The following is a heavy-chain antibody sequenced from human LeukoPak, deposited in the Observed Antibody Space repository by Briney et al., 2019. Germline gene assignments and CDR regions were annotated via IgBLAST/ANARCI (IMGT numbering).Heavy chain of an antibody. CDR3: AREDYYGSGNYVAWGDAFDV. J-gene: IGHJ3*01. V-gene: IGHV3-7*01. CDR2: IKRDGSEN. Sequence: GGSLRLSCAASGFIFSSYWMTWVRQAPGKGLEWVANIKRDGSENYYVDSVKGRFTISRDNAKMSVYLQMNSLRAEDTAVYYCAREDYYGSGNYVAWGDAFDVWGQGTTVTVSS. D-gene: IGHD3-10*01. CDR1: GFIFSSYW.